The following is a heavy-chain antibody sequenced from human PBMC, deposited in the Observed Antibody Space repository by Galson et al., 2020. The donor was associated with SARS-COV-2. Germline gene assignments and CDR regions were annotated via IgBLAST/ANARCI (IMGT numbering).Heavy chain of an antibody. CDR2: IYYSGIT. CDR1: GGSISSNDYY. Sequence: SETLSLTCTVSGGSISSNDYYWGWIRQPPGKGLEWIGSIYYSGITYYNPSLKSRVTISVDTSKNQFSLKLGSVTAADTAVYYCTRDSLTPGATHYWGQGTLVTVPS. J-gene: IGHJ4*02. D-gene: IGHD3-16*01. V-gene: IGHV4-39*07. CDR3: TRDSLTPGATHY.